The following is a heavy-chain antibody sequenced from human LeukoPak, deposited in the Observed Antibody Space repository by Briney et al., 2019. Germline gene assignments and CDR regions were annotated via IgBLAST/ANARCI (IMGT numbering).Heavy chain of an antibody. V-gene: IGHV3-7*01. D-gene: IGHD4-11*01. J-gene: IGHJ4*02. CDR2: IKKDGSQT. Sequence: GGSLRLSCAASGFTFSSHWMSWVRQAPGKGLEWVANIKKDGSQTNYVDSVKGRFTISRDNAKNSLYLQMNSLRAEDTAMYYCAKDSYSKADYWGQGTLVTVSS. CDR1: GFTFSSHW. CDR3: AKDSYSKADY.